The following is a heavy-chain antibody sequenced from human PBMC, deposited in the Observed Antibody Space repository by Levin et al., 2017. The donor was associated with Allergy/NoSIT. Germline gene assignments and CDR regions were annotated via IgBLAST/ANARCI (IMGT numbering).Heavy chain of an antibody. Sequence: GGSLRLSCAASGFTFSSYGMHWVRQAPGKGLEWVAVISYDGSNKYYADSVKGRFTISRDNSKNTLYLQMNSLRAEDTAVYYCAKDPLTCSGGSCSLLPDYWGQGTLVTVSS. CDR2: ISYDGSNK. D-gene: IGHD2-15*01. J-gene: IGHJ4*02. CDR1: GFTFSSYG. CDR3: AKDPLTCSGGSCSLLPDY. V-gene: IGHV3-30*18.